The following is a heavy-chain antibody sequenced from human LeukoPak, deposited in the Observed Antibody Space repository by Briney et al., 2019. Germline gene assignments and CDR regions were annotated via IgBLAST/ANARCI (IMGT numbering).Heavy chain of an antibody. CDR3: ARGAHGYNYRYFDY. Sequence: QAGGSLRLSCAASGFTFSSYDMHWVRQATGKGLEWVSAIGTAGDTYYPGSVKGRFTISRENAKNSLYLQMNSLRAGDTAVYYCARGAHGYNYRYFDYWGQGTLVTVSP. D-gene: IGHD5-12*01. CDR1: GFTFSSYD. J-gene: IGHJ4*02. V-gene: IGHV3-13*01. CDR2: IGTAGDT.